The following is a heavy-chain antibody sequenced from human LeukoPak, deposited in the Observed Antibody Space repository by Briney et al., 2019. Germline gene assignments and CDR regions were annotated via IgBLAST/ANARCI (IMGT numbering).Heavy chain of an antibody. V-gene: IGHV1-18*01. CDR1: GYTFTSYG. CDR2: ISAYNGNT. Sequence: ASVKVSCKASGYTFTSYGISWVRQAPGQGLEWMGWISAYNGNTNYAQKLQGSVTMTTDTSTSTAYMELRSLRSDDTAVYYCASLGYCTKGVCYTEDVWGKGTTVTVSS. CDR3: ASLGYCTKGVCYTEDV. J-gene: IGHJ6*04. D-gene: IGHD2-8*01.